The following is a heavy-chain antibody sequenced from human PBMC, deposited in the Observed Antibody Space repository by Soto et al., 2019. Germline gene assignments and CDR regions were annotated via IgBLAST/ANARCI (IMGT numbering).Heavy chain of an antibody. V-gene: IGHV3-7*03. CDR1: GFTFSSYW. CDR2: IKQDGSEK. Sequence: LRLSCAASGFTFSSYWMSWVRQAPGKGLEWVANIKQDGSEKYYVDSVKGRFTISRDNAKNSLYLQMNSLRAEDTAVYYCAREVDDFWSALFNWFDPWGQGTLVTVSS. J-gene: IGHJ5*02. CDR3: AREVDDFWSALFNWFDP. D-gene: IGHD3-3*01.